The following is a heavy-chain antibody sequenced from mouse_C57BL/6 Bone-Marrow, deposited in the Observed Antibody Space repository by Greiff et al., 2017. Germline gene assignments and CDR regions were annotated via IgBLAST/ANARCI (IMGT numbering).Heavy chain of an antibody. V-gene: IGHV1-78*01. CDR2: ISPRDGST. CDR3: ASPHYYGSPFDY. CDR1: GYTFTDHT. J-gene: IGHJ2*01. D-gene: IGHD1-1*01. Sequence: QVQLKESDAELVKPGASVTISCKVSGYTFTDHTIHWMKQRPEQGLEWIGYISPRDGSTKYNEKFKGKATLTADKSSSTAYMQLNSLTSEDSAVYFCASPHYYGSPFDYWGQGTTLTVSS.